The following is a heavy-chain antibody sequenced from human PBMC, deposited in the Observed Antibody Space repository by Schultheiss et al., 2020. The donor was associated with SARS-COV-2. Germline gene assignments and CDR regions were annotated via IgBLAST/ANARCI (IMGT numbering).Heavy chain of an antibody. CDR3: ARELNYGNYYYYYGMDV. V-gene: IGHV4-34*01. CDR2: INHSGST. Sequence: SETLSLTCAVYGGSFSGYYWSWIRQPPGKGLEWIGEINHSGSTNYNPSLKSRVTISVDTSKNQFSLKLSSVTAADTAVYYCARELNYGNYYYYYGMDVWGQGTTVTVSS. J-gene: IGHJ6*02. CDR1: GGSFSGYY. D-gene: IGHD4-17*01.